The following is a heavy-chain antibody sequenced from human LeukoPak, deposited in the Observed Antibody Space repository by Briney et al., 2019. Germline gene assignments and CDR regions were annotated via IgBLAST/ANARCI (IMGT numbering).Heavy chain of an antibody. J-gene: IGHJ4*02. V-gene: IGHV3-23*01. D-gene: IGHD3-22*01. CDR3: AKDYRSSGDYHSFDS. Sequence: PGGSLRLSCAASGFTFSRYAMNWVRQAPGKGLEWVSSISDSGYNTYYADSVKGRFTIARDNSKNTLYMQLNSLRGGDTAVYYYAKDYRSSGDYHSFDSWGQGTLVTVSS. CDR1: GFTFSRYA. CDR2: ISDSGYNT.